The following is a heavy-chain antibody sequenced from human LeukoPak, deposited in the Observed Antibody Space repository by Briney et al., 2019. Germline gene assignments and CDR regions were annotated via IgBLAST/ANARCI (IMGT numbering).Heavy chain of an antibody. CDR2: ISASSDRT. D-gene: IGHD6-19*01. Sequence: PGGSLRLSCAASGFTFSNYAMTWVRQAPGKGLEWVSTISASSDRTHYADSVQGRLTISRDNSKNTLFLQMNSLRAEDTAVYYCAKGIYSSGWSYFDYWGHGTLVTVSS. CDR3: AKGIYSSGWSYFDY. CDR1: GFTFSNYA. J-gene: IGHJ4*01. V-gene: IGHV3-23*01.